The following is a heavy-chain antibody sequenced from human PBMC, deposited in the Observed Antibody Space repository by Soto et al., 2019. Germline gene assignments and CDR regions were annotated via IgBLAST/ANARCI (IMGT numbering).Heavy chain of an antibody. D-gene: IGHD1-7*01. J-gene: IGHJ4*02. CDR2: ISNDGSNK. CDR3: AKGFGNYGAFDY. Sequence: LRLSCAASGFSFSTYGMHWVRQAPGKGLEWVAFISNDGSNKYYADSVKGRFTISRDNSKDTLYLQMNSLRAEDTAVYYCAKGFGNYGAFDYWGQGTLVTVSS. CDR1: GFSFSTYG. V-gene: IGHV3-30*18.